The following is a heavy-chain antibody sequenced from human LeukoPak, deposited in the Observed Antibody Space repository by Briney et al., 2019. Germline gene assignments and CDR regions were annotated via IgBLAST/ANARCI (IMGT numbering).Heavy chain of an antibody. Sequence: PGGSLRLSCAASGFTFSSYAMSWVRQAPGKGLEWVSAISDNGGSTYYADSVKGRFTISRDNSKNTLFLQMNSLRADDTALYYCAKYGGYGTPYFDFWGQGTLVTVSS. CDR3: AKYGGYGTPYFDF. CDR2: ISDNGGST. D-gene: IGHD4-17*01. V-gene: IGHV3-23*01. J-gene: IGHJ4*02. CDR1: GFTFSSYA.